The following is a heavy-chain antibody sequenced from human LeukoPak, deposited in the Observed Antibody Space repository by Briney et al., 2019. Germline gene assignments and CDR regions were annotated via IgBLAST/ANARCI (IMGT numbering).Heavy chain of an antibody. D-gene: IGHD6-13*01. CDR2: INPSGGST. CDR3: AGAIAAAASFDY. CDR1: GYTFTSYY. V-gene: IGHV1-46*01. Sequence: ASVKVSCKASGYTFTSYYMHWVRQAPGQGLEWMGIINPSGGSTSYAQKFQGRVTMTRDTSTSTVYMELSNLRSEDTAVYYCAGAIAAAASFDYWGQGTLVTVSS. J-gene: IGHJ4*02.